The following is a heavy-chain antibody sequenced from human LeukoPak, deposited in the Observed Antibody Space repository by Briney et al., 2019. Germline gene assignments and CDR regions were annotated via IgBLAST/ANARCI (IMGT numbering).Heavy chain of an antibody. J-gene: IGHJ5*02. D-gene: IGHD6-19*01. V-gene: IGHV1-18*01. CDR3: ARDRPIAVSGQFHP. CDR1: GYTFTSYG. CDR2: ISAYSGST. Sequence: ASVKVSCKASGYTFTSYGISWVRQAPGQGLEWMGSISAYSGSTNYAQKLQGRVTMTTDTSTSTAYMELRSLRSDDTAVYYCARDRPIAVSGQFHPWGQGTLVTVSS.